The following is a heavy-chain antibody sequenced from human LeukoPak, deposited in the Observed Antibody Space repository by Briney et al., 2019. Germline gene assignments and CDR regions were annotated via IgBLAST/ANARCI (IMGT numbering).Heavy chain of an antibody. J-gene: IGHJ6*02. CDR2: ISSSGSTI. D-gene: IGHD6-19*01. Sequence: GGSLRLSCAASGFTFSDYYMSWIRQAPGKGLEWVSYISSSGSTIYYADSVKGRFTISRDNAKNSLYLQMNSMRAEDTAVYYCARDTVSGSSGWYGGTYYYYGMDVWGQGTTVTVSS. CDR1: GFTFSDYY. V-gene: IGHV3-11*01. CDR3: ARDTVSGSSGWYGGTYYYYGMDV.